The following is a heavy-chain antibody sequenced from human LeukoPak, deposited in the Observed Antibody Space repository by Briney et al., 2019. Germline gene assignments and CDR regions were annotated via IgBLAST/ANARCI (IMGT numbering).Heavy chain of an antibody. J-gene: IGHJ4*02. V-gene: IGHV3-23*01. Sequence: GGSLRLSCAASGFTFSSYAMSWVRQAPGKGLEWVSAISGSGGSTYYADSVKGRFTISRDNSKNTLYLQMNSPRAEDTAVYYCAKDMSGSYAEDYWGQGTLVTVSS. CDR1: GFTFSSYA. CDR3: AKDMSGSYAEDY. CDR2: ISGSGGST. D-gene: IGHD1-26*01.